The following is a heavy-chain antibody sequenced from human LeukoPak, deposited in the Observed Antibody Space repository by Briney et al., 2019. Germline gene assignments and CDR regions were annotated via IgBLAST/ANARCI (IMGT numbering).Heavy chain of an antibody. Sequence: SETLSLTCTVSGGSIGSDYWSWIRQPPGKGLEWIGYIYHTGSTNYNPSLKSRVSISVDTSKNQFSLRLSSVTAADMAVYYCARLTYSGYLDYWGQGTLVTVSS. V-gene: IGHV4-59*08. CDR3: ARLTYSGYLDY. CDR2: IYHTGST. D-gene: IGHD5-12*01. CDR1: GGSIGSDY. J-gene: IGHJ4*02.